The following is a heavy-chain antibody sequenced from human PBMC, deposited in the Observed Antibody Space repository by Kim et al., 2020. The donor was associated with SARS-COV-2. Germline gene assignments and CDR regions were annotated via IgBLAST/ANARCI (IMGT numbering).Heavy chain of an antibody. CDR2: IKSKTDGGTT. D-gene: IGHD5-18*01. J-gene: IGHJ4*02. CDR3: TTPYERGDSYGGDDY. Sequence: GGSLRLSCVASAFTFSNAWMSWVRQAPGKGLEWVGLIKSKTDGGTTDYAAPVKGKFTISRDDSQNTLYLQMNSLKAEDTAVYYCTTPYERGDSYGGDDYWGQGIRVT. V-gene: IGHV3-15*01. CDR1: AFTFSNAW.